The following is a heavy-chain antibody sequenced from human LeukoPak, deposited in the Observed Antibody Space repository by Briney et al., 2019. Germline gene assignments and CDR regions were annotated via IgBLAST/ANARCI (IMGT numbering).Heavy chain of an antibody. CDR1: GVSSSGYY. CDR3: ARKKVLLWFGRPPFFDY. D-gene: IGHD3-10*01. J-gene: IGHJ4*02. CDR2: INHSGST. Sequence: SETLSLTCAVYGVSSSGYYWSWIRQPPGKGLEWIGEINHSGSTNYNPSLKSRVTISVDTSKNQFSLKLSSVTAADTAVYYCARKKVLLWFGRPPFFDYWGQGTLVTVSS. V-gene: IGHV4-34*01.